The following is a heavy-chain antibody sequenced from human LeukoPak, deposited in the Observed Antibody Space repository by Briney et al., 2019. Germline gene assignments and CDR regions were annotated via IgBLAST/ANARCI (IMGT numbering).Heavy chain of an antibody. CDR1: GFTFSSYA. Sequence: PGGSLRLSCAASGFTFSSYAMSWVRQAPGKGLEWVSAISGSGGSTYYADSVKGRFTISRDNSKNTLYLQMNSLRAEDTAVYYCARTANDYSNYLILGYFDYWGQGTLVTVSS. CDR3: ARTANDYSNYLILGYFDY. J-gene: IGHJ4*02. D-gene: IGHD4-11*01. V-gene: IGHV3-23*01. CDR2: ISGSGGST.